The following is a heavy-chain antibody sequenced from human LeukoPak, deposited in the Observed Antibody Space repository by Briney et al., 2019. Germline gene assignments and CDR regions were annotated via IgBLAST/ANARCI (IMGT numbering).Heavy chain of an antibody. V-gene: IGHV3-23*01. J-gene: IGHJ4*02. D-gene: IGHD2-15*01. CDR3: AKVRRQPLGYCSGGSCYSEAQVFDY. CDR1: GFTFSSYA. Sequence: PGGSLRLSCAASGFTFSSYAMSWVRQAPGKGLEWVSAISGSGGSTYYADSVKGRFTISRDNSKNTLYLQMNSLRAEDTAVYYCAKVRRQPLGYCSGGSCYSEAQVFDYWGQGTLVTVSS. CDR2: ISGSGGST.